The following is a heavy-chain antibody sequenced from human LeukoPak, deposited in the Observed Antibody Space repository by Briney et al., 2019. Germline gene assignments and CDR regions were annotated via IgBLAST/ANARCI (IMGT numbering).Heavy chain of an antibody. CDR3: ARRPSLGLRYFDY. Sequence: ASVKVSCKASGYTFTSYGISWERQAPGQGLEWMGWISAYNGNTNYAQKLQGRVTLTTGTSTSTAYMELRSLRSDDTAVYYCARRPSLGLRYFDYWGQGTLVTVSS. CDR2: ISAYNGNT. J-gene: IGHJ4*02. CDR1: GYTFTSYG. D-gene: IGHD3-9*01. V-gene: IGHV1-18*04.